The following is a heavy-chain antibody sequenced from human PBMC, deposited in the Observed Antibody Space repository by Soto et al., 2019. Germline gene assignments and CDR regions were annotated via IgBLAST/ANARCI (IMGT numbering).Heavy chain of an antibody. J-gene: IGHJ4*02. CDR3: AGGWELPSGYFDY. V-gene: IGHV1-69*01. CDR2: IIPIFGTA. D-gene: IGHD1-26*01. CDR1: GGTFSSYA. Sequence: QVQMVQSGAEVKKPGSSVKVSCKASGGTFSSYAISWVRQAPGQGLEWMGGIIPIFGTANYAQKFQGRVTITADESTSTAYMELSSLRSXXXXVXYCAGGWELPSGYFDYWGQGTLVTVSS.